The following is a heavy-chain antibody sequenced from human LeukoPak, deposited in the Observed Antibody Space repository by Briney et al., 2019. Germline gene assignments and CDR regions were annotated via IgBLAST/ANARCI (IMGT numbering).Heavy chain of an antibody. CDR1: GGSFSGYY. Sequence: LSETLSLTCAVYGGSFSGYYWSWIRQPPGKGLEWIGEINHSGSTNYNPSLKSRVTISVDTSKNQFSLKLSSVTAADTAVYYCARFEAAAGTFNFDYWGQGTLVTVSS. CDR2: INHSGST. CDR3: ARFEAAAGTFNFDY. D-gene: IGHD6-13*01. J-gene: IGHJ4*02. V-gene: IGHV4-34*01.